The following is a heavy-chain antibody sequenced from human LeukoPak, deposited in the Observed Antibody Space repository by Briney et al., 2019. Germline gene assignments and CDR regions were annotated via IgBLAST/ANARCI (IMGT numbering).Heavy chain of an antibody. CDR2: ISSSSSYI. J-gene: IGHJ4*02. D-gene: IGHD3-22*01. V-gene: IGHV3-21*04. Sequence: GGSLRLSCAASGFTFSSYSMNWVRQAPGKGLEWVSSISSSSSYIYYADSVKGRFTISRDNSKNTLYLQMNSLRAEDTAVYYCARVTYYYDSSGYYYVRYFDYWGQGTLVTVSS. CDR3: ARVTYYYDSSGYYYVRYFDY. CDR1: GFTFSSYS.